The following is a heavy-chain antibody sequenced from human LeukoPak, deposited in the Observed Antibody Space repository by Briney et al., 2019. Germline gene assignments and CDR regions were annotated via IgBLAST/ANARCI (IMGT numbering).Heavy chain of an antibody. CDR1: GYTFTGYY. CDR2: INPNSGGT. D-gene: IGHD4-17*01. J-gene: IGHJ4*02. V-gene: IGHV1-2*02. Sequence: GASVKVSCKASGYTFTGYYMHWVRQAPGQGLEWMGWINPNSGGTNYAQKFQGRVTMTRDTSISTAYMELSRLRSDDTAVYYCARVQGYGDYSLYYFDYWGQGTLVTVSS. CDR3: ARVQGYGDYSLYYFDY.